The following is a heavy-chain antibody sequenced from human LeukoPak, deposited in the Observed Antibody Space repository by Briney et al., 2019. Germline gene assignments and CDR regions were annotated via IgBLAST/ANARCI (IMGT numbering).Heavy chain of an antibody. Sequence: EASVKVSCKASGYTFTGYYMHWVRQAPGQGLEWMGWINPNSSGTNYAQKFQGRVTMTRDTSISTAYMELSRLRSDDTAVYYCARDQGGGSAFDIWGQGTMVTVSS. V-gene: IGHV1-2*02. D-gene: IGHD1-26*01. CDR2: INPNSSGT. CDR3: ARDQGGGSAFDI. J-gene: IGHJ3*02. CDR1: GYTFTGYY.